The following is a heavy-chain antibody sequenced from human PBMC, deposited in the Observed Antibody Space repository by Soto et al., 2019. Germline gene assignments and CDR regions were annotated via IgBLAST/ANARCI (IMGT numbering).Heavy chain of an antibody. V-gene: IGHV2-5*02. CDR3: AHYIGGWGSSSYYHYYMDV. D-gene: IGHD3-16*01. CDR2: IYWDDDN. Sequence: GSGPTLVNHKQTLALTRTSSGFSLSTSGVGVGWIRQPPGKALEWLALIYWDDDNRYSPSLKSRLTITKDTSKNQVVLTMTNMDPVDTATYYCAHYIGGWGSSSYYHYYMDVWGKRTTVTVS. CDR1: GFSLSTSGVG. J-gene: IGHJ6*03.